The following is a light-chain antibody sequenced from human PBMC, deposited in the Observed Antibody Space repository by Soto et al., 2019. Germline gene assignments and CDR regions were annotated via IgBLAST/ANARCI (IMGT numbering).Light chain of an antibody. CDR3: QNYDSVPRT. CDR1: QGINNY. V-gene: IGKV1-27*01. Sequence: DIQMTQSPSSLSASVGDTVTITCRASQGINNYLAWFQQRPGKVPKLLIYAASTLQSGVPSRFRGSRSGTDFTLTISSLQPGDVATFYCQNYDSVPRTFGQGTKVDIK. CDR2: AAS. J-gene: IGKJ1*01.